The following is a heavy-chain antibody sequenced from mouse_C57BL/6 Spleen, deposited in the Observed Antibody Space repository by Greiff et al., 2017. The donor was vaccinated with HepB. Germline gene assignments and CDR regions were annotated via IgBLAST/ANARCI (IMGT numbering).Heavy chain of an antibody. Sequence: QVQLQQPGAELVMPGASVKLSCKASGYTFTSYWMHWVKQRPGQGLEWIGEIDPSDSYTNYNQKFKGKSTLTVDKSSSTAYMQLSSLTSEDSAVYYCARSGTTVVPSDYWGQGTTLTVSS. J-gene: IGHJ2*01. V-gene: IGHV1-69*01. CDR1: GYTFTSYW. CDR3: ARSGTTVVPSDY. D-gene: IGHD1-1*01. CDR2: IDPSDSYT.